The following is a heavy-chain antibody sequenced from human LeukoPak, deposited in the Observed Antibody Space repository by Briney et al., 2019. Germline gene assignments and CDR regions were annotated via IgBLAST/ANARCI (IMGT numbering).Heavy chain of an antibody. J-gene: IGHJ4*02. CDR3: ARLVPGLAFDY. Sequence: PSQTLSLTCTVSGDSISSGGYYWSWIRQHPGKGLEWIGYIYYSGSTYYNPSLKSRVTISVDTSKNQFSLKLSSVTAADTAVYYCARLVPGLAFDYWGQGTLVTVSS. V-gene: IGHV4-31*03. CDR2: IYYSGST. D-gene: IGHD3-10*01. CDR1: GDSISSGGYY.